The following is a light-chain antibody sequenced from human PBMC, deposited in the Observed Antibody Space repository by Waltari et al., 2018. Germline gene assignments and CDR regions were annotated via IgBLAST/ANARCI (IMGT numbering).Light chain of an antibody. J-gene: IGKJ4*01. CDR2: DAS. V-gene: IGKV1-33*01. Sequence: DIQMTQSPSSLSASVGDRVTITCQASQDISNYLNWYQQKTGKAPKLRIYDASNLETGVPSRFNGSGSGTDFTFTISSLQPEDIATYYCQQYDNLPLTFGGGTKVEIK. CDR1: QDISNY. CDR3: QQYDNLPLT.